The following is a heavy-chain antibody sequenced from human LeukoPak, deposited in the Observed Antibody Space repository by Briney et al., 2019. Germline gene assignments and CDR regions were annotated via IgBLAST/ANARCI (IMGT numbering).Heavy chain of an antibody. Sequence: GGSLRLSCAASGFTFGSYSMNWVRQAPGKGLEWVSSISSSSTYIYYAVSVKGRFTISRDNAENSLYLQMNSLRAEDTAVYYCVRGIRGAYHYFEYWGQGTLVTVSS. CDR3: VRGIRGAYHYFEY. CDR1: GFTFGSYS. D-gene: IGHD3-10*01. V-gene: IGHV3-21*01. J-gene: IGHJ4*02. CDR2: ISSSSTYI.